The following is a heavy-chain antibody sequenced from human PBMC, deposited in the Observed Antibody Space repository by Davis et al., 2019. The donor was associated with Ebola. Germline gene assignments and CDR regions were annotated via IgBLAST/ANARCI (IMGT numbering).Heavy chain of an antibody. CDR1: GFTFDDYA. CDR3: ARDGVPAAIHRAPMDV. D-gene: IGHD2-2*01. CDR2: ISGDGGST. J-gene: IGHJ6*02. V-gene: IGHV3-43*02. Sequence: GESLKISCAASGFTFDDYAMHWVRQAPGKGLEWVSLISGDGGSTYYADSVKGRFTISRDNSKNTLYLQMNSLRAEDTAVYYCARDGVPAAIHRAPMDVWGQGTTVTVSS.